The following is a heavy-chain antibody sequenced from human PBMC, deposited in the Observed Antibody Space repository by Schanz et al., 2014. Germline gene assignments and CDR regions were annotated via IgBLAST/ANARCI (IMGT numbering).Heavy chain of an antibody. D-gene: IGHD3-16*01. J-gene: IGHJ3*02. V-gene: IGHV3-23*04. CDR3: AKGRLGELSAFDI. CDR1: GFTFSSYA. CDR2: ISGAGGTT. Sequence: EVQLVQSGGGLVQPGGSLRLSCAASGFTFSSYAMSWVRQAPGKGLEWVSAISGAGGTTYYADSIEGRFTISRDNSKNTLYLQMNSLRAEDTAVYNCAKGRLGELSAFDIWGQGTMVTVSS.